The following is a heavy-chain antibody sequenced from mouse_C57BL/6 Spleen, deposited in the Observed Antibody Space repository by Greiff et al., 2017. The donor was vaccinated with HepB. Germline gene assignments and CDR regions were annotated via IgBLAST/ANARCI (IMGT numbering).Heavy chain of an antibody. CDR2: IYPSDSET. Sequence: QVQLKQPGAELVRPGSSVKLSCKASGYTFTSYWMDWVKQRPGQGLEWIGNIYPSDSETHYNQKFKDKATLTVDKSSSTAYMQLSSLTSEDSAVYYWARRDGYHNPFAYWGQGTLVTVSA. CDR3: ARRDGYHNPFAY. D-gene: IGHD2-3*01. V-gene: IGHV1-61*01. J-gene: IGHJ3*01. CDR1: GYTFTSYW.